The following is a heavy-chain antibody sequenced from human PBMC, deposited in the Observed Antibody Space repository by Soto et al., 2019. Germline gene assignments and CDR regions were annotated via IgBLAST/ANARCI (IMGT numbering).Heavy chain of an antibody. J-gene: IGHJ6*02. CDR2: IHYAGST. CDR1: GDSISSTGFY. D-gene: IGHD3-10*01. Sequence: SETLSLTCSVSGDSISSTGFYWSWIRQHPGKALEWIGYIHYAGSTSYNPSLKSRLAISLDASKNQFSLSLSSVTSADTAVYYCARDHRSLGDYYGIDVWGQGTTVTVSS. CDR3: ARDHRSLGDYYGIDV. V-gene: IGHV4-31*03.